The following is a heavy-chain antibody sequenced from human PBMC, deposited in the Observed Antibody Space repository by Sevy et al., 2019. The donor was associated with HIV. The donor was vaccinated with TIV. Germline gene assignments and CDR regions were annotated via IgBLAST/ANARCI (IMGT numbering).Heavy chain of an antibody. Sequence: GGSLRLSCAASGFTFSSYGMHWVRQAPGKGLEWVAVISYDGSNKYYGDSVKGRFTTSSDNSKNTRYLQMNGRRAEDTAVYYCAKWSMGGARWLQLGAFDIWGQGTMVTVSS. CDR3: AKWSMGGARWLQLGAFDI. CDR2: ISYDGSNK. CDR1: GFTFSSYG. D-gene: IGHD5-12*01. V-gene: IGHV3-30*18. J-gene: IGHJ3*02.